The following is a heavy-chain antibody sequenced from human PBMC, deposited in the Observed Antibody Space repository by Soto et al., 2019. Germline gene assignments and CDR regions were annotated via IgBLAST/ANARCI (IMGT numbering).Heavy chain of an antibody. CDR3: ARDRSARDALDI. CDR1: GFSFSNYA. J-gene: IGHJ3*02. V-gene: IGHV3-30-3*01. CDR2: ISYHGGNE. D-gene: IGHD6-19*01. Sequence: GGSLRLSCAASGFSFSNYAMHWVRQAPGKGLEWVAVISYHGGNEYYADSVKDRFTISRDNSKKTVYLQMNSLRGEDTAVYYCARDRSARDALDIWGQGTMVTVSS.